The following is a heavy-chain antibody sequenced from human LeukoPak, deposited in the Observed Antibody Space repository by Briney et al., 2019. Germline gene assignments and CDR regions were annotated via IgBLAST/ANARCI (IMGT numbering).Heavy chain of an antibody. CDR3: ARDGGIAGFDY. CDR1: GFTFSSYA. Sequence: PGGSLRLSCPASGFTFSSYAMNWVRQAPGKGLEWVSAVSGSGSNTYYADSVKGRFTISRDNAKNSLYLQMNSLRAEDTAVYYCARDGGIAGFDYWGQGTLVTVSS. CDR2: VSGSGSNT. V-gene: IGHV3-21*01. D-gene: IGHD2-21*01. J-gene: IGHJ4*02.